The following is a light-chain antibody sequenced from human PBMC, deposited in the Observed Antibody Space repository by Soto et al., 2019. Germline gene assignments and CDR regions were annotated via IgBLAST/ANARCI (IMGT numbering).Light chain of an antibody. CDR3: QQFGSSPLCT. V-gene: IGKV3-20*01. J-gene: IGKJ2*02. Sequence: EIVLTQSPGTLSLSPGERATLSCRASQSVNSNYLAWYQQKAGQAPRLLIYAASSRATGIPDRFTGSGSGTDFMLTISILEPEDFAVYYCQQFGSSPLCTFGQGTKLEIK. CDR2: AAS. CDR1: QSVNSNY.